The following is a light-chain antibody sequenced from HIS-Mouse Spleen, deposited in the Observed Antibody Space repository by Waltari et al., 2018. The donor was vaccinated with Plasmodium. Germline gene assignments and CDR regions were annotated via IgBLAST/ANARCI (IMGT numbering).Light chain of an antibody. CDR1: ASPKHY. J-gene: IGLJ3*02. CDR3: YSTDSSGNHRV. V-gene: IGLV3-10*01. CDR2: EDS. Sequence: SYELTHPPSVSVSPGQTARITCSGDASPKHYANWYQQKSGQAPVLVIYEDSKRPSGIPERFSGSSSGTMATLTISGAQVEDEADYYCYSTDSSGNHRVFGGGTKLTVL.